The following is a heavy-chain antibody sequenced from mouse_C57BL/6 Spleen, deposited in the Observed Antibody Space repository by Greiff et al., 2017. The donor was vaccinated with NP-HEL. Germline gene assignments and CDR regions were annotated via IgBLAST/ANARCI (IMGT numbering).Heavy chain of an antibody. D-gene: IGHD1-1*01. Sequence: EVKLQESGPGLVKPSQSLSLTCSVTGYSITSGYYWNWIRQFPGNKLEWLGYISYDGSNNYNPSLKNRISITRDTSKNQFFLKLNSVTTEDTATYYCARRGYYGSSGYFDYWGQGTTLTVSS. V-gene: IGHV3-6*01. CDR1: GYSITSGYY. CDR3: ARRGYYGSSGYFDY. J-gene: IGHJ2*01. CDR2: ISYDGSN.